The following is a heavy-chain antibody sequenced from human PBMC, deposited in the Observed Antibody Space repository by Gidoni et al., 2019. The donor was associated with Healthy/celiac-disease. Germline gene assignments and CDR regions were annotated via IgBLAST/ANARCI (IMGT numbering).Heavy chain of an antibody. Sequence: EVQLVESGGGVVRHGGSLRLSFAASGFTFDDYGMSWVRQAPGKGLEWVSGSNWNGGSKGYADSVKGRFTISRDNAKNSLYLQMNSLRAEDTALYYCAASSTSYLYYYGMDVWGQGTTVTVSS. CDR3: AASSTSYLYYYGMDV. CDR2: SNWNGGSK. D-gene: IGHD2-2*01. V-gene: IGHV3-20*03. J-gene: IGHJ6*02. CDR1: GFTFDDYG.